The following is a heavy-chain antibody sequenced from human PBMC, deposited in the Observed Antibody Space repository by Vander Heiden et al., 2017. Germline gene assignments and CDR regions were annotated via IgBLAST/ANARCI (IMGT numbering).Heavy chain of an antibody. CDR1: GFTFSSYA. CDR3: ARGSWERGIDY. V-gene: IGHV3-30-3*01. J-gene: IGHJ4*02. D-gene: IGHD1-26*01. Sequence: QVQLVESGGGVVQPGRSLRLSCAASGFTFSSYAMHWVRQAPGKGLEWVAVISYDGSNKYYADSVKGRFTISRDNSKNTLYLQMNSLRAEDTAVYYCARGSWERGIDYWGQGTLVTVSS. CDR2: ISYDGSNK.